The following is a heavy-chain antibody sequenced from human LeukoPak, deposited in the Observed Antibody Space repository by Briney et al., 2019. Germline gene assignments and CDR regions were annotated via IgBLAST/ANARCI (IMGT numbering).Heavy chain of an antibody. CDR3: ASSPRGWGWFDP. Sequence: SETLSLTCTVSGGSISSYYWSWIRQPPGEGLEWIGYIYYSGSTNYNPSLKSRVTISVDTSKNQFSLKLSSVTAADTAVYYCASSPRGWGWFDPWGQGTLVTVSS. J-gene: IGHJ5*02. CDR1: GGSISSYY. CDR2: IYYSGST. V-gene: IGHV4-59*01. D-gene: IGHD3-10*01.